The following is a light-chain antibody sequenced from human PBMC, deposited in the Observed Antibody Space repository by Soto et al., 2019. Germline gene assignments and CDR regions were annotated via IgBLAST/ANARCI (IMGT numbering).Light chain of an antibody. V-gene: IGKV3D-15*01. J-gene: IGKJ1*01. CDR3: QQYNNWLWT. CDR1: QSVSSTY. Sequence: VLTQSPCALSLSPGERATLSCRASQSVSSTYLAWYQQKPGQAPRLLIYDASSRATGIPARFSGSGSGTEFTLTISSLQSEDFAVYYCQQYNNWLWTFGQGTKVDI. CDR2: DAS.